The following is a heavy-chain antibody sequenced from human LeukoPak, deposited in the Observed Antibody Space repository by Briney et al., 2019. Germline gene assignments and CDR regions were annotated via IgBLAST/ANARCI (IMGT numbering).Heavy chain of an antibody. D-gene: IGHD6-19*01. Sequence: GGSLRLPCAASRFTISSNYMSWVRQAPGKGLDWVSVISSGGSTHYSDSVKGRFTISRDNSKNTLYLQMNTLRAEDTAVYYCARGLYSSGWYFDYWGQGTLVTVSS. CDR3: ARGLYSSGWYFDY. J-gene: IGHJ4*02. CDR2: ISSGGST. CDR1: RFTISSNY. V-gene: IGHV3-66*01.